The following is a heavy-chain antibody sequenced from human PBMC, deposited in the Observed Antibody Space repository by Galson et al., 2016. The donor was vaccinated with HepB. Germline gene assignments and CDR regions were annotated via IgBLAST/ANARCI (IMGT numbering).Heavy chain of an antibody. CDR1: GFPFSKYW. CDR3: TRVHREGIAAAGLQI. V-gene: IGHV3-74*01. Sequence: SLRLSCAASGFPFSKYWMHWVRQAPGKGLVWVSRINTDGSSTTYADSVKGRFTISRDSAKNTVYLQMNSLRAEDTALYYCTRVHREGIAAAGLQIWGQGTLVTVSS. CDR2: INTDGSST. D-gene: IGHD6-13*01. J-gene: IGHJ4*02.